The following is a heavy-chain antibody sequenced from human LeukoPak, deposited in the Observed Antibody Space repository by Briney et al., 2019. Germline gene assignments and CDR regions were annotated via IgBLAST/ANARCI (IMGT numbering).Heavy chain of an antibody. CDR3: AKDQYSGLGSYSWGAFDF. CDR2: IKQDGSEN. Sequence: GGSLRLSCAASGFTFSSYWRSWIRQAPGKGLEWVANIKQDGSENYNVDSVKGRFTISRDNSKNTLYLQMNSLRAEDTAVYYCAKDQYSGLGSYSWGAFDFWGQGTLVTVSS. V-gene: IGHV3-7*03. CDR1: GFTFSSYW. D-gene: IGHD3-10*01. J-gene: IGHJ4*02.